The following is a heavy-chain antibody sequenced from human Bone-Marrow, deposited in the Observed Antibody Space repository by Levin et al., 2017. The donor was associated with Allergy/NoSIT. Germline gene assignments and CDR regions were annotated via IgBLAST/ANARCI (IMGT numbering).Heavy chain of an antibody. D-gene: IGHD6-13*01. J-gene: IGHJ5*02. CDR3: ARGRLEYSSSSKGGWSDP. V-gene: IGHV4-31*03. CDR2: IYYSGST. Sequence: KPSETLSLTCTVSGASISSSGNYWSWIRQHPGKGLEWIGYIYYSGSTYYNPSLKSRVTISVDTSKNQFSLRLTSVTAADAAVYYCARGRLEYSSSSKGGWSDPWGQGILVTVSS. CDR1: GASISSSGNY.